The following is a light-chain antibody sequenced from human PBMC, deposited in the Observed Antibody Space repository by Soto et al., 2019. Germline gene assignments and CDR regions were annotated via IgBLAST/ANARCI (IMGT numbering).Light chain of an antibody. CDR2: DAS. V-gene: IGKV3-11*01. J-gene: IGKJ4*01. CDR3: QQYNQWPLT. CDR1: QSVSSY. Sequence: EIVLSQSPAAVSLSQGERATLSCRASQSVSSYLAWYQQKPGQAPRLLIYDASNRATGIPARFSGSGSGTDFTLTISSLQSEDLAVYYCQQYNQWPLTFGGGTKV.